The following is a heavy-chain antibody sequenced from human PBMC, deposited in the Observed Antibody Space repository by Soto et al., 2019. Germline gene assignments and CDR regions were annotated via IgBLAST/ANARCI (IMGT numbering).Heavy chain of an antibody. CDR2: VYYTGST. CDR1: GDSISTFY. V-gene: IGHV4-59*01. Sequence: SETRSLTWTVSGDSISTFYWGWIRQSPGKELEWIGYVYYTGSTNYNPSLKGRVTISVDRSKNQFSLKLTSANAADTAVYYCARGRTVRNYADDSSDYFYFFDYWGQGTQVTVSS. J-gene: IGHJ4*02. CDR3: ARGRTVRNYADDSSDYFYFFDY. D-gene: IGHD3-22*01.